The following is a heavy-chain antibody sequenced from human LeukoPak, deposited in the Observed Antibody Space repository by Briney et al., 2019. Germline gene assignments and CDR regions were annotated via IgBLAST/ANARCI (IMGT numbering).Heavy chain of an antibody. V-gene: IGHV4-59*01. CDR2: IYYSGST. CDR1: GGSISGYY. Sequence: SETLSLTCTVSGGSISGYYWSWIRQPPGKGLEWIGYIYYSGSTNYNPSLKSRVTISVDTSKNQFSLKLSSVTAADTAVYYCARVEVTWFDPWGQGTLVTVSS. J-gene: IGHJ5*02. D-gene: IGHD3-10*01. CDR3: ARVEVTWFDP.